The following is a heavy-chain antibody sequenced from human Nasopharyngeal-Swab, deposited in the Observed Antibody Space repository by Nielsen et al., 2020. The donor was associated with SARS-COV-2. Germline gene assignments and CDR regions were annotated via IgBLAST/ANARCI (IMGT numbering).Heavy chain of an antibody. D-gene: IGHD1-26*01. V-gene: IGHV3-48*02. CDR3: ARERELWGVYYYYYGLDV. J-gene: IGHJ6*02. Sequence: WIRQPPGKGLEWVSYISSSSSTIYYADSVKGRFTISRDNAKNSLYLQMNSLRDEDTAVYYCARERELWGVYYYYYGLDVWGQGTTVTVSS. CDR2: ISSSSSTI.